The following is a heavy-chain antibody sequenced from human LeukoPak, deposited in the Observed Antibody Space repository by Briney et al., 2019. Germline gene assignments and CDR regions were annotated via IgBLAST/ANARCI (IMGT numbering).Heavy chain of an antibody. J-gene: IGHJ4*02. CDR2: ISAYNGNT. V-gene: IGHV1-18*01. D-gene: IGHD4-11*01. CDR1: GYTFTSYG. CDR3: ARSTVTLYYFDY. Sequence: PGASVKVSCKASGYTFTSYGISWVRQAPGQGLEWMGWISAYNGNTNYAQKLQGRVTITADESTSTAYMELSSLRSEDTAVYYCARSTVTLYYFDYWGQGTLVTVSS.